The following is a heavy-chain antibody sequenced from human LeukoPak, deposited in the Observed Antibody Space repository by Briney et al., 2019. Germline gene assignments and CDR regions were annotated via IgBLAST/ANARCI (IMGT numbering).Heavy chain of an antibody. J-gene: IGHJ4*02. V-gene: IGHV3-53*01. CDR1: GFSFNHYG. CDR2: IYSGGST. D-gene: IGHD6-13*01. CDR3: ARIYPPASSSWYYFDY. Sequence: GGSLRLSCAASGFSFNHYGMHWFRQAPGKGLEWVSVIYSGGSTSYADSVKGRFTISRDDSKNTLYLHMNSLRADDTAVYYCARIYPPASSSWYYFDYWGQGTLVTVSS.